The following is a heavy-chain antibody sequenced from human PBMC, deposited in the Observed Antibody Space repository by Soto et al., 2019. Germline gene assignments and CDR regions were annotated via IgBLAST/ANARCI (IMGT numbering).Heavy chain of an antibody. Sequence: QVQLVQSGAEVKKPGASVKVSCKASGYIFTSYGVSWVRQAPGQGLEWLGWINGYNGNTNYGQNFQGRVTMTTDTATSTADLELRSLRSADTAVYYCARMGDVPYYYYGMDVWGQGTTVSVSS. J-gene: IGHJ6*02. CDR1: GYIFTSYG. CDR2: INGYNGNT. CDR3: ARMGDVPYYYYGMDV. D-gene: IGHD3-16*01. V-gene: IGHV1-18*01.